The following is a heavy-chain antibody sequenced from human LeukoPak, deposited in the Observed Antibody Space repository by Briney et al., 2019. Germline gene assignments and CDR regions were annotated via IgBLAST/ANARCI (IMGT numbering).Heavy chain of an antibody. D-gene: IGHD5-18*01. V-gene: IGHV3-30*02. CDR1: GFTFSSYG. CDR2: IRYDGSNK. Sequence: GGSLRLSCAASGFTFSSYGMHWVRQAPGKGLEWVAFIRYDGSNKYYADSVKGRFTISRDNSKNTLYLQMNSLRAEDTAVYYCAKDRRYSYGPMDFDYWGQGTLVTVSS. J-gene: IGHJ4*02. CDR3: AKDRRYSYGPMDFDY.